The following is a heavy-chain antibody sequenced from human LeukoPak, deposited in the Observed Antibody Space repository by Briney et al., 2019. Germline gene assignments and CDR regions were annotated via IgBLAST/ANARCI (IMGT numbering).Heavy chain of an antibody. J-gene: IGHJ5*02. V-gene: IGHV3-7*01. CDR1: GFTFSSYW. Sequence: PGGPLRLSCKASGFTFSSYWMNWVRQSPGTGLEGVATIKPEGREIHYVDSVEGRFNNSRNNVRNSLYLEMNKLTAEGAALYFWVKGGTTEGQTPIGRLDRWGQGTLVTVSS. CDR2: IKPEGREI. D-gene: IGHD3-16*01. CDR3: VKGGTTEGQTPIGRLDR.